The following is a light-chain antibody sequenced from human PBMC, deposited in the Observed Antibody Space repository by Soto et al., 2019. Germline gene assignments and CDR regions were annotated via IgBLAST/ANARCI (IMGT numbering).Light chain of an antibody. CDR3: CSFKSRSTLV. CDR2: EVR. Sequence: QSVLTQPASVSGSPGQSVTISCAGTMRDIGAYNLVSWYQQHPGKAPQLIFYEVRNRPSGIPLRCSASNSANTASLTISGLQDEDEAHYYYCSFKSRSTLVFGGGTKLTVL. V-gene: IGLV2-14*01. CDR1: MRDIGAYNL. J-gene: IGLJ2*01.